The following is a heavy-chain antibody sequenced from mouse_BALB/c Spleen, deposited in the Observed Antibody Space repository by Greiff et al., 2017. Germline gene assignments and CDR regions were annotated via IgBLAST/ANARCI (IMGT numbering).Heavy chain of an antibody. D-gene: IGHD2-3*01. CDR1: GYSITSDYA. Sequence: ESGPGLVKPSQSLSLTCTVTGYSITSDYAWNWIRQFPGNKLEWMGYISYSGSTSYNPSLKSRISITRDTSKNQFFLQLNSVTTEDTATYYCARRGWLLPFAYWGQGTLVTVSA. CDR3: ARRGWLLPFAY. J-gene: IGHJ3*01. V-gene: IGHV3-2*02. CDR2: ISYSGST.